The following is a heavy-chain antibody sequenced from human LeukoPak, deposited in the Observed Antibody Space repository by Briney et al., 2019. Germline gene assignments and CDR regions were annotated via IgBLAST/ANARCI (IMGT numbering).Heavy chain of an antibody. D-gene: IGHD1-26*01. J-gene: IGHJ4*02. CDR2: INPNSGGT. Sequence: ASVKVSCKASGGTFSSHSFNWVRQAPGQGLEWMGRINPNSGGTNYAQKFQGRVTMTRDTSISTAYMELSRLRSDDTAVYYCARYITVGATYQHFDYWGQGTLVTVSS. V-gene: IGHV1-2*06. CDR3: ARYITVGATYQHFDY. CDR1: GGTFSSHS.